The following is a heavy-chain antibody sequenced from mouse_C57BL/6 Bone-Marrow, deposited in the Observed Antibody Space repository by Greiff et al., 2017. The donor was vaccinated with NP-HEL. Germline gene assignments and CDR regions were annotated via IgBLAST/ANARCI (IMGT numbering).Heavy chain of an antibody. Sequence: VQLVESGAELVKPGASVKMSCKASGYTFTTYPIEWMKQNHGKSLEWIGNFHPYNDDTKYNEKFKGKATLTVEKSSSTVYLELSRLTSDDSAVYYCARGGWPRDWYFDVWGTGTTVTVSS. D-gene: IGHD2-3*01. J-gene: IGHJ1*03. CDR2: FHPYNDDT. CDR3: ARGGWPRDWYFDV. CDR1: GYTFTTYP. V-gene: IGHV1-47*01.